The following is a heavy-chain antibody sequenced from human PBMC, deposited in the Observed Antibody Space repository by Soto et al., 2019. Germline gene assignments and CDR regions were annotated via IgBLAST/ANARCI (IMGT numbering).Heavy chain of an antibody. J-gene: IGHJ6*03. V-gene: IGHV1-2*04. Sequence: QVQLVQSGAAVRKPGASVTVSCRSSGDSFNDYYIHWERQAPGQGFEWMGWINPHGGVTRYAQQCQGWVSMTRDTSIRTVDMQLRRLRSDDTAVDYCARESGGATAALDYYCFYMDVWGTGTTVTVSS. D-gene: IGHD5-12*01. CDR1: GDSFNDYY. CDR2: INPHGGVT. CDR3: ARESGGATAALDYYCFYMDV.